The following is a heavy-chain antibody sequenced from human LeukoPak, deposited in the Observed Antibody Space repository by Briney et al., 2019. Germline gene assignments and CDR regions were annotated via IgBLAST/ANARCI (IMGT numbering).Heavy chain of an antibody. J-gene: IGHJ4*02. Sequence: PSETLSLTCTVSGGSISSYYWSWIRQPPGKGLEWIGYIYYSGSTNYNPSLKSRVTISVDTSKNQFSLKLSSVTAAGTAVYYCARYKVAVADNGEFFDYWGQGTLVTVSS. CDR3: ARYKVAVADNGEFFDY. CDR1: GGSISSYY. CDR2: IYYSGST. D-gene: IGHD6-19*01. V-gene: IGHV4-59*01.